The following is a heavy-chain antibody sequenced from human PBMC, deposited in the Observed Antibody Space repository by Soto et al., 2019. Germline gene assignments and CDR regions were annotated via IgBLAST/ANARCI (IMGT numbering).Heavy chain of an antibody. CDR2: ISPYNDYT. Sequence: GASVKVSCKASGYTFIRYGITWVRQAPGQGLEWMGWISPYNDYTIYAQKLQGRVTMTTDTSTRTVYLDLRSLKSDDTAVYYCARGGDYDNTCGKLSHYGLDVWGQGTSVTVSS. CDR3: ARGGDYDNTCGKLSHYGLDV. V-gene: IGHV1-18*01. D-gene: IGHD3-16*01. J-gene: IGHJ6*02. CDR1: GYTFIRYG.